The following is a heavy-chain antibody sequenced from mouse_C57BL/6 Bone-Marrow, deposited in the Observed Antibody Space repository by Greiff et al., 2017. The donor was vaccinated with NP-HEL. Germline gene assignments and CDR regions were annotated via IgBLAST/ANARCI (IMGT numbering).Heavy chain of an antibody. CDR2: INPNNGGT. CDR1: GYTFTDYY. J-gene: IGHJ2*01. Sequence: EVQLQQSGPELVKPGASVKISCKASGYTFTDYYMNWVKQSHGKSLEWIGDINPNNGGTSYNQKFKGKATLTVDKSSSTAYMELRSLTSEDSAVYYCARLGNLPYFDDWGQGTTLTVSS. CDR3: ARLGNLPYFDD. D-gene: IGHD4-1*01. V-gene: IGHV1-26*01.